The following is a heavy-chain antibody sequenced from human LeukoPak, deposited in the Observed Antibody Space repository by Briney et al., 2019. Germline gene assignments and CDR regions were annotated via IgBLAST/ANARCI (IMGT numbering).Heavy chain of an antibody. J-gene: IGHJ2*01. CDR3: ARDRNYYDSSGYLNWYFDL. CDR2: IYYSGST. CDR1: GGSISSSSYY. Sequence: SETLSLTCTVSGGSISSSSYYWGWIRQPPGKGLEWIVSIYYSGSTNYNPSLKSRVTISLDTSKNQFSLKLSSVTAADTAVYYCARDRNYYDSSGYLNWYFDLWGRGTLVTVSS. D-gene: IGHD3-22*01. V-gene: IGHV4-39*07.